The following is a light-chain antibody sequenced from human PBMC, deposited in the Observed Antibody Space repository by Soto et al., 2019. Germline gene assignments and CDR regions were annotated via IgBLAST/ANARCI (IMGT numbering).Light chain of an antibody. CDR1: QSIRNY. Sequence: EIVLTQSPATLSLSPGETATLSCRASQSIRNYLAWYQQKPGQAPRLLIYDASNRATGIPARFSGSGSGTDFILAISSLEPEDSAVYFCQQRNNWVNFGGGSKVEIK. V-gene: IGKV3-11*01. CDR2: DAS. J-gene: IGKJ4*01. CDR3: QQRNNWVN.